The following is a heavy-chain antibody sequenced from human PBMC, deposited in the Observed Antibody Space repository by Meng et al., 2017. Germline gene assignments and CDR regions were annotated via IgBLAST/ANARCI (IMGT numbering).Heavy chain of an antibody. J-gene: IGHJ4*02. CDR2: ISGSGGST. Sequence: EGGWVGFGGGLVQPGGSLRFSCAASGFTFSSYAMSWVRQAPGKGLEWVSAISGSGGSTYYADSVKGRFTISRDNSKNTLYLQMNSLRAEDTAVYYCAKDQWELLDWGQGTLVTVSS. CDR1: GFTFSSYA. V-gene: IGHV3-23*04. D-gene: IGHD1-26*01. CDR3: AKDQWELLD.